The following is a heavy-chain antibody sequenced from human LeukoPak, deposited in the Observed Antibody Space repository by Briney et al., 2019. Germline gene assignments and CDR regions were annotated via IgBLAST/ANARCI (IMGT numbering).Heavy chain of an antibody. CDR2: ISGSGGST. D-gene: IGHD3-22*01. J-gene: IGHJ4*02. CDR3: AKATDSSGFDY. V-gene: IGHV3-23*01. CDR1: GFTFSSYS. Sequence: GGSLRLSCAASGFTFSSYSMSWVRQAPGKGLEWVSAISGSGGSTYYADSVKGRFTTSRDNSKNTLYLQMNSLRAEDTAVYYCAKATDSSGFDYWGQGTLVTVSS.